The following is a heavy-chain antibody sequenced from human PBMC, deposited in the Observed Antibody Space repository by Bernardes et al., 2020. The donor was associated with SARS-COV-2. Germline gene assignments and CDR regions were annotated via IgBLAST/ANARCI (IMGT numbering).Heavy chain of an antibody. J-gene: IGHJ5*02. CDR2: IYSSGST. CDR1: GGAMSGYY. D-gene: IGHD4-4*01. CDR3: ARATIITFWYDP. Sequence: SETLSLTCTISGGAMSGYYWTWLRQSAEKGLEFIWRIYSSGSTNYSPSLKSRVTMSLDMSNNQFSLRLHSVTAADTAVYYCARATIITFWYDPWGQGTLVHVSS. V-gene: IGHV4-4*07.